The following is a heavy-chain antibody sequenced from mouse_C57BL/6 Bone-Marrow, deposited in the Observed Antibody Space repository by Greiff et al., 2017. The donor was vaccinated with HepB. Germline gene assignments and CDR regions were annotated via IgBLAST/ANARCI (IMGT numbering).Heavy chain of an antibody. CDR1: GYSITSGYY. D-gene: IGHD2-2*01. Sequence: EVKLTESGPGLVKPSQSLSLTCSVTGYSITSGYYWNWIRQFPGNKLEWMGYISYDGSNNYNPSLKNRISITRDTSKNQFFLKLNSVTTEDTATYYCARNEGMVTRGFAYWGQGTLVTVSA. CDR2: ISYDGSN. CDR3: ARNEGMVTRGFAY. J-gene: IGHJ3*01. V-gene: IGHV3-6*01.